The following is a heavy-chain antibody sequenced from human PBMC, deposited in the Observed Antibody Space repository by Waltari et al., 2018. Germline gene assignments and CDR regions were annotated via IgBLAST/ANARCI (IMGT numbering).Heavy chain of an antibody. J-gene: IGHJ4*02. Sequence: QLQLQESGPGLVKPSETLSLTCTVSGGSISSSAYYWVWIRQPPGKGLEWIGGISYSGTPYQNPALNSRVTISVDTSKGQFSLKLSSLTAADTAIYYCARQSYYDESGHDWGQGTLVTVSS. CDR3: ARQSYYDESGHD. CDR2: ISYSGTP. CDR1: GGSISSSAYY. V-gene: IGHV4-39*01. D-gene: IGHD3-22*01.